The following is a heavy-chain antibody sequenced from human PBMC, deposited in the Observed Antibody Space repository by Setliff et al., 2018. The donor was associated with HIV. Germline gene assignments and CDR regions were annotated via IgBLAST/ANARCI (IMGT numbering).Heavy chain of an antibody. CDR3: ATPVTSRGYYYMDV. CDR1: GGSISSSSYY. Sequence: PSETLSLTCPVSGGSISSSSYYWGWIRQPPGKGLEWIVSIYYSGSTYYNPSLKSRVTISVDTSKNQFSLKLSSVTAADTALYYCATPVTSRGYYYMDVWGKGTTVTVSS. D-gene: IGHD4-17*01. CDR2: IYYSGST. J-gene: IGHJ6*03. V-gene: IGHV4-39*01.